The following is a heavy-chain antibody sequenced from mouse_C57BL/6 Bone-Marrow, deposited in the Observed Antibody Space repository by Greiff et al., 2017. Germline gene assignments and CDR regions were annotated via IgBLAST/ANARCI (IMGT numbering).Heavy chain of an antibody. CDR1: GFTFSDYY. CDR2: INYDGSST. V-gene: IGHV5-16*01. CDR3: ARDRYYGSSYWYFDV. D-gene: IGHD1-1*01. Sequence: EVMLVESEGGLVQPGSSMKLSCTASGFTFSDYYMAWVRQVPEKGLEWVANINYDGSSTYYLDSLKSRFIISRDNAKNILYLQMSSLKSEDTATXYCARDRYYGSSYWYFDVWGTGTTVTVSS. J-gene: IGHJ1*03.